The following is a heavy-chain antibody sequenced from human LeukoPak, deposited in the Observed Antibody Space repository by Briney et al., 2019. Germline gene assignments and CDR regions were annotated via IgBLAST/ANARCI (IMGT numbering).Heavy chain of an antibody. D-gene: IGHD3-10*01. CDR1: GFTFSSYG. CDR3: AKGASGSGEFDY. V-gene: IGHV3-30*18. J-gene: IGHJ4*02. Sequence: GGSLRLSCATSGFTFSSYGMHWVRQAPGKGLEWVAVLSHDGSNEYYADSVKGRFTISRDNSMNTLYLQMNSLRREDTAVYYCAKGASGSGEFDYWGQGTLVTVSS. CDR2: LSHDGSNE.